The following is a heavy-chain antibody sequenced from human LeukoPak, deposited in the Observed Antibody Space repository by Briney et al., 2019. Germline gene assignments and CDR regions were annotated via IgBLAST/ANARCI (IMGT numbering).Heavy chain of an antibody. CDR2: IYSGGST. CDR1: GFTVSSNY. J-gene: IGHJ4*02. V-gene: IGHV3-53*01. Sequence: PGGSLRLSCAASGFTVSSNYMSWVRQAPGKGLEWVSVIYSGGSTYYADSVKGRFTISRDNSKNTLYLQMNSLRAEDTAVYYCARDDGDGYNSLYFDYWGQGTLVTVSS. CDR3: ARDDGDGYNSLYFDY. D-gene: IGHD5-24*01.